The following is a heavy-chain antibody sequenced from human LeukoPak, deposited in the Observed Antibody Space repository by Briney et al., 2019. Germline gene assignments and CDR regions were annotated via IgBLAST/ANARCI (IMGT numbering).Heavy chain of an antibody. V-gene: IGHV1-69*05. Sequence: SVKVSCKASGGTFISYAISWVGQAPGQGREWMGGIIPIFGTANYAQKFHGRVTITTDESTSTAYMELSSLRSEDTAVYYCASVANYYYYYMDVWGKGTTVTVSS. D-gene: IGHD5-12*01. CDR1: GGTFISYA. CDR2: IIPIFGTA. J-gene: IGHJ6*03. CDR3: ASVANYYYYYMDV.